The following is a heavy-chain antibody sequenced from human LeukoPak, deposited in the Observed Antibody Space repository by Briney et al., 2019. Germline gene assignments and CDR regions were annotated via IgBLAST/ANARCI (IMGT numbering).Heavy chain of an antibody. CDR2: IYYSGST. J-gene: IGHJ4*02. V-gene: IGHV4-59*08. CDR1: GDSINNYF. D-gene: IGHD3-10*01. CDR3: ARIYYYGSLYYFDY. Sequence: SETLSLTCTVSGDSINNYFWSWIRQPPGKGLEWIGYIYYSGSTNYSPSFESRVTISVATSKNQFSLRLKSVTAADTAVYYCARIYYYGSLYYFDYWGQGTLVTVSS.